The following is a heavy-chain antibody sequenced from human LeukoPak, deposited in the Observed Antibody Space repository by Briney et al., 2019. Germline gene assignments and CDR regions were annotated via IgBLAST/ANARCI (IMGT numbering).Heavy chain of an antibody. D-gene: IGHD3-22*01. CDR3: AKTGGYYYANAFDI. J-gene: IGHJ3*02. V-gene: IGHV3-30*02. Sequence: DSVKGRFTISRDNSKNTLYLQMNSLRAEDTAVYYCAKTGGYYYANAFDIWGRGTMVTVSS.